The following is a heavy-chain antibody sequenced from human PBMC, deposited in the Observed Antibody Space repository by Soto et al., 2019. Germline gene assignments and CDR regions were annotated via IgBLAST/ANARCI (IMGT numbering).Heavy chain of an antibody. CDR2: MNPDNGNT. CDR3: ARGQRESGEWLLFDY. D-gene: IGHD3-3*01. J-gene: IGHJ4*02. Sequence: ASVKVSCKASGYTFSTYEINWVRRAAGQGLEWMGRMNPDNGNTGYAQKFQDRVTMTRNTSISTAYMELSSLRSDDTAVYYCARGQRESGEWLLFDYWGQGALVTVSS. CDR1: GYTFSTYE. V-gene: IGHV1-8*01.